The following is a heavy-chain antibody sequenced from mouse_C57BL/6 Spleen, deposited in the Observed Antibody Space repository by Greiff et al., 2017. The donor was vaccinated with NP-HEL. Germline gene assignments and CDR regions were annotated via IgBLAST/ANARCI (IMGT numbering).Heavy chain of an antibody. Sequence: QVQLQQPGAELVRPGTSVKLSCKASGYTFTSYWMHWVKQRPGQGLEWIGVIDPSDSYTNYNQKLKGKATLTVDTSSSTAYMQLSSLTSEDSAVYYCARNSNCLDYWGQGTTLTVSS. D-gene: IGHD2-5*01. CDR1: GYTFTSYW. V-gene: IGHV1-59*01. CDR3: ARNSNCLDY. CDR2: IDPSDSYT. J-gene: IGHJ2*01.